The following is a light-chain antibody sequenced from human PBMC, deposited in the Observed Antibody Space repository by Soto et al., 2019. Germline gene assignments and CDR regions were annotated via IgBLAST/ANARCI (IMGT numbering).Light chain of an antibody. V-gene: IGKV3-11*01. CDR1: QSVGRS. Sequence: EIVLTQSPATLSLSPGERATLSCRASQSVGRSLAWYQQKPGQAPRLLIYGASDRATGIPARFSGSGSGTDFTLTISSLEPEDFAVYFCQQRSNWPPLTFGGGTKVEIK. CDR3: QQRSNWPPLT. J-gene: IGKJ4*01. CDR2: GAS.